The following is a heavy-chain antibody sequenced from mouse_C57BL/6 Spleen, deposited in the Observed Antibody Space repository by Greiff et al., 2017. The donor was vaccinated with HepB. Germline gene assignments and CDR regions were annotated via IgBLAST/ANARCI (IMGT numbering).Heavy chain of an antibody. J-gene: IGHJ2*01. V-gene: IGHV1-82*01. Sequence: VQLQQSGPELVKPGASVKISCKASGYAFSSSWMNWVKQRPGQGLEWIGRIYPGDGDTNYNGKFKGKATLTADKSSSTAYMQLSSLTSEDSAVYFWAQEGGTIVTTGGDWGQGTTLTVSP. D-gene: IGHD2-5*01. CDR1: GYAFSSSW. CDR3: AQEGGTIVTTGGD. CDR2: IYPGDGDT.